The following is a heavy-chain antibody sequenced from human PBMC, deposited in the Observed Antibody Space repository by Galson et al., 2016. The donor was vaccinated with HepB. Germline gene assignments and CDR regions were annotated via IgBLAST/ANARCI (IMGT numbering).Heavy chain of an antibody. Sequence: SLRLSCAASGVTVSNNYMSWVRQAPGRGLEWVSVIYSGGDTFYADSVKGRFTISRDNSKNTLYLQMNCLRAEDTAVYYCARDTWTWNGGQGTRVTVSS. CDR2: IYSGGDT. CDR1: GVTVSNNY. J-gene: IGHJ4*02. CDR3: ARDTWTWN. D-gene: IGHD3/OR15-3a*01. V-gene: IGHV3-66*01.